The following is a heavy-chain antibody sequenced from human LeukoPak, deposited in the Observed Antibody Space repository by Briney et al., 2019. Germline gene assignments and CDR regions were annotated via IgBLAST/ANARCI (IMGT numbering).Heavy chain of an antibody. D-gene: IGHD6-19*01. V-gene: IGHV4-59*01. CDR3: ARADIAVAGKGIDY. Sequence: PSGTLSLTCTVSGGSISSYYWSWIRQPPGKGLEWIGYIYYSGSTNYNPSLKSRVTISVDTSKNHFSLKLSSGTAADTAVYYCARADIAVAGKGIDYRGQGTLVTVSS. CDR1: GGSISSYY. CDR2: IYYSGST. J-gene: IGHJ4*02.